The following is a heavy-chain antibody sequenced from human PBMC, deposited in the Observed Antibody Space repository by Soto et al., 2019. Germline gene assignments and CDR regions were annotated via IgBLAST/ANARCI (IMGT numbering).Heavy chain of an antibody. CDR1: GITVSSYY. J-gene: IGHJ4*02. CDR3: ARIPYDNSGTIFDY. D-gene: IGHD3-22*01. V-gene: IGHV3-53*01. CDR2: IYAGSIT. Sequence: EVQLVESGGGLIQPGGSLRLSCAVSGITVSSYYMSWVRQAAGKGLEWVSVIYAGSITYYADSVKGRFTIYRDNSKNTLNLEMNSLRVEDTAVYYCARIPYDNSGTIFDYWCQGTLVTVSS.